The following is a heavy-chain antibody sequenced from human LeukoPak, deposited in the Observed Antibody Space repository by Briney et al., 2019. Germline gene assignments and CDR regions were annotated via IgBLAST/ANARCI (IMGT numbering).Heavy chain of an antibody. D-gene: IGHD3-3*01. J-gene: IGHJ6*03. CDR1: GYSISSGYY. V-gene: IGHV4-38-2*02. CDR3: ARVVTYYDFWSGIHPYYYYYYMDV. Sequence: SETLSLTCTVSGYSISSGYYWGWIRQPPGEGLEWIGSIYHSGSTYYNPSLKSRVTISVDTSKNQFSLKLSSVTAADTAVYYCARVVTYYDFWSGIHPYYYYYYMDVWGKGTTVTVSS. CDR2: IYHSGST.